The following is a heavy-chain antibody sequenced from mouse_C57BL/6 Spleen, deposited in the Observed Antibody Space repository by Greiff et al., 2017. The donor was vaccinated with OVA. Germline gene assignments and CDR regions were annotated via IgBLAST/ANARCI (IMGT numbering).Heavy chain of an antibody. Sequence: EVQLQQSGAELVRPGASVKLSCTASGFNIKDDYMHWVKQRPEQGLEWIGWIDPENGDTEYASKFQGKATITADTSSNTAYLQLSSLTSEDTAVYYCTTDDYNVGNYAMDYWGQGTSVTVSS. D-gene: IGHD2-4*01. CDR3: TTDDYNVGNYAMDY. J-gene: IGHJ4*01. CDR1: GFNIKDDY. V-gene: IGHV14-4*01. CDR2: IDPENGDT.